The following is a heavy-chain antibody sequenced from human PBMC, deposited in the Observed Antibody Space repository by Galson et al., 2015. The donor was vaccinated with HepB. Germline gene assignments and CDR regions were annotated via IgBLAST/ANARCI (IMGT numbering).Heavy chain of an antibody. CDR1: GGTFSSYA. J-gene: IGHJ3*02. CDR2: IIPIFGTA. V-gene: IGHV1-69*13. CDR3: ARSRADGYDSSGYYAFDI. Sequence: SVKVSCKASGGTFSSYAISWVRQAPGQGLEWMGGIIPIFGTANYAQKFQGRVTITADESTSTAYMELSSLRSEDTAVYYCARSRADGYDSSGYYAFDIWGQGTMLTVSS. D-gene: IGHD3-22*01.